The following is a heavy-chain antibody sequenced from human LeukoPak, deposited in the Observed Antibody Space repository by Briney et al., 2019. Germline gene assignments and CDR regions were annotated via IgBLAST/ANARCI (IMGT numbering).Heavy chain of an antibody. D-gene: IGHD3-10*01. V-gene: IGHV3-30*02. Sequence: GGSLRLSCVASGFTFTNYGMHWFRQAPGKGLEWVAFIRYDGSNKYYADSVKGRFTISRDNSKNTLYLQMNSLRAEDTAVYYCAKDRLWFGESWLGDFDYWGQGTLVTVSS. CDR1: GFTFTNYG. J-gene: IGHJ4*02. CDR3: AKDRLWFGESWLGDFDY. CDR2: IRYDGSNK.